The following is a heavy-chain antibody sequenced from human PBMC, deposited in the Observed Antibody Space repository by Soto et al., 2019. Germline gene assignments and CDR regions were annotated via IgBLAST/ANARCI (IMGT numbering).Heavy chain of an antibody. J-gene: IGHJ5*02. CDR2: IIPIFGTA. CDR3: ARDPIAAAEEDWFDP. V-gene: IGHV1-69*05. CDR1: GGTFSSYA. Sequence: SVKVSCKASGGTFSSYAISWVRQAPGQGLEWMGGIIPIFGTANYAQKFQGRVTTTRDTSASTAYMELSSLRSEDTAVYYCARDPIAAAEEDWFDPWGQGTLVTVSS. D-gene: IGHD6-13*01.